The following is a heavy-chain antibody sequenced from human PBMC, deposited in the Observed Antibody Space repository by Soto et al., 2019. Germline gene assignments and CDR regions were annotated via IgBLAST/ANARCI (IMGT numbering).Heavy chain of an antibody. V-gene: IGHV3-30*03. CDR3: ARGGGNWQWLNVGY. Sequence: QVQLVESGGGVVQPGRSLRLSCAASGFTFSSYGMHWVRQAPGKGLEWVAVISYDGSNKYYADSLKGRFTISRDNARDTLYLQMNSLRPEDTAVYYCARGGGNWQWLNVGYWGQGTLVTVSS. D-gene: IGHD6-19*01. CDR1: GFTFSSYG. CDR2: ISYDGSNK. J-gene: IGHJ4*02.